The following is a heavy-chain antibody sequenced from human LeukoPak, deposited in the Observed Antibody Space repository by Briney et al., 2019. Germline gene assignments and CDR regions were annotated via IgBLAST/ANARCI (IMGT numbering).Heavy chain of an antibody. CDR1: GGSISSGGYY. CDR2: IYYSGST. Sequence: PSETLSLTCTVSGGSISSGGYYWSWIRQHPGKGLEWTGYIYYSGSTYYNPSLKSRVTISVDTSKNQLSLKLSSVTAADTAVYYCARGSGEGYGMDVWGQGTTVTVSS. V-gene: IGHV4-31*03. CDR3: ARGSGEGYGMDV. J-gene: IGHJ6*02. D-gene: IGHD4-17*01.